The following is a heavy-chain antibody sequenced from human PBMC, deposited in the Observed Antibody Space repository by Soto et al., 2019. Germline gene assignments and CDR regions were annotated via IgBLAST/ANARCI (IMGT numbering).Heavy chain of an antibody. J-gene: IGHJ4*02. Sequence: GGSLRLSCAASGFTFDDYAMHWVRQAPGKGLEWVSGISWNSGSIGYADSVKGRFTISRDNAKNSLYLQMNSLRAEDTALYYCVKGIDRATVTTWDYFDYWGQGTLVTVSS. CDR2: ISWNSGSI. CDR3: VKGIDRATVTTWDYFDY. CDR1: GFTFDDYA. V-gene: IGHV3-9*01. D-gene: IGHD4-17*01.